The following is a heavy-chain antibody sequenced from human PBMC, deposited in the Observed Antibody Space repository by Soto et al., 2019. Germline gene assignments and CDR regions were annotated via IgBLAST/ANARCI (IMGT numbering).Heavy chain of an antibody. J-gene: IGHJ6*02. CDR2: ISYDGSNK. V-gene: IGHV3-30*18. Sequence: GGSLRLSCAASGFTFSSYGMHGVRQAPGKGLEWVAVISYDGSNKYYADSVKGRFTISRDNSKNTLYLQMNSLRAEDTAVYYCAKDRIAARLPYYYGMDVWGQGTTVTVSS. D-gene: IGHD6-6*01. CDR1: GFTFSSYG. CDR3: AKDRIAARLPYYYGMDV.